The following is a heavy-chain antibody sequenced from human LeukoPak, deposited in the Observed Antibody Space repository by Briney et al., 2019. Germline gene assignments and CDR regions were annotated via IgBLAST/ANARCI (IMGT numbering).Heavy chain of an antibody. D-gene: IGHD3-22*01. CDR3: ARARRGITMIVVVISPTLYGMDV. CDR1: GYTFTSYY. CDR2: INPSGGST. V-gene: IGHV1-46*01. Sequence: ASVTVSCKASGYTFTSYYMHWVRQAPGQGLEWMGIINPSGGSTSYAQKFQGRVTMTRDTSTSTVYMELSSLRSEDTAVYYCARARRGITMIVVVISPTLYGMDVWDQGTTVTVSS. J-gene: IGHJ6*02.